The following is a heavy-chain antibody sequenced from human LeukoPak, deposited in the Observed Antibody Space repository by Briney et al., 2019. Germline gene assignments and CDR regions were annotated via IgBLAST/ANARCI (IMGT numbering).Heavy chain of an antibody. CDR2: ISGSGGST. J-gene: IGHJ4*02. CDR1: GFTFSSYA. CDR3: ARDLEEYCSGGSCSLFDY. D-gene: IGHD2-15*01. Sequence: AGGSLRLSCAASGFTFSSYAMSWVRQAPGKGLEWVSAISGSGGSTYYADSVKGRFTISRDNAKNSLYLQMNSLRADDTAVYYCARDLEEYCSGGSCSLFDYWGQGTLVTVSS. V-gene: IGHV3-23*01.